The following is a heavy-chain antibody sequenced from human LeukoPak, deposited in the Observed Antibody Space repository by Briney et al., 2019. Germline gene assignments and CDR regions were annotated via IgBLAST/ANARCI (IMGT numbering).Heavy chain of an antibody. CDR1: GFTFSSYW. CDR2: IKQDGSEK. V-gene: IGHV3-7*01. D-gene: IGHD1-26*01. CDR3: ARGPRAGNYYYYGMDV. Sequence: PGGSLRLSCAASGFTFSSYWTSWVRQAPGKGLEWVANIKQDGSEKYYVDSVKGRFTISRDNAKNPLYLQMNSLRAEDTAVYYCARGPRAGNYYYYGMDVWGQGTTVTVSS. J-gene: IGHJ6*02.